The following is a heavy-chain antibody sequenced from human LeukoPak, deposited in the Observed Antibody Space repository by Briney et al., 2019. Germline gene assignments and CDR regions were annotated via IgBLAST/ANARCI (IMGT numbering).Heavy chain of an antibody. CDR1: GFTFSDYY. Sequence: GGSLRLSCAVSGFTFSDYYMSWIRQAPGKGLEWVSYISSGGSTISHADSVKGRFTVSRDNSKNTLYLQLNSLRPEDTAVYYCAKGGGRDIWYFDYWGQGILVTVSS. J-gene: IGHJ4*02. CDR3: AKGGGRDIWYFDY. CDR2: ISSGGSTI. D-gene: IGHD3-10*01. V-gene: IGHV3-11*04.